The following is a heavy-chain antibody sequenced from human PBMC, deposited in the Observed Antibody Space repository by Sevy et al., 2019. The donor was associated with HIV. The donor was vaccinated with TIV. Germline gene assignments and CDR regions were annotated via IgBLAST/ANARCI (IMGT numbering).Heavy chain of an antibody. CDR2: IWYDGSNK. CDR3: AREIKVVPAAPDRVDYYGMDV. CDR1: GFTFSSYG. J-gene: IGHJ6*02. D-gene: IGHD2-2*01. Sequence: GRSLRLSCAASGFTFSSYGMHWVRQAPGKGLEWVAVIWYDGSNKYYADSVKGRFTISRDNSKNTLYLQMNSLRAEDTAVYYCAREIKVVPAAPDRVDYYGMDVWGQGTTVTVSS. V-gene: IGHV3-33*01.